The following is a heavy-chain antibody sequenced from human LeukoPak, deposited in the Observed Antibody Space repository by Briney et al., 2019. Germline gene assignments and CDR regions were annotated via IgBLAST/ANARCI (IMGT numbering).Heavy chain of an antibody. CDR2: TYHSGST. CDR3: ARGPKTRNDYYYPLDV. J-gene: IGHJ6*03. Sequence: PSETLSLTCTVSGGSIISSYYWSWIRQPPGRGLEWIGYTYHSGSTNYNPSLRSRVTISVDTSKKQFSLKLRSVTAADTAVYYWARGPKTRNDYYYPLDVWGKGTTVTVSS. V-gene: IGHV4-59*01. CDR1: GGSIISSYY.